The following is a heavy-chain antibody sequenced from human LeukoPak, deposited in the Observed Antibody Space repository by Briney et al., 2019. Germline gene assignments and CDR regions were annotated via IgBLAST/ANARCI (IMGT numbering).Heavy chain of an antibody. CDR3: ARDLRYYDSSGYPAQGLDY. J-gene: IGHJ4*02. CDR2: INPSGGST. Sequence: GASVKVSCKASGYTFTSYYMHWVRQAPGQGLEWMGIINPSGGSTSYAQKFQGRVTMTRDTSTSTVCMELSSLRSEDTAVYYCARDLRYYDSSGYPAQGLDYWGQGTLVTVSS. CDR1: GYTFTSYY. V-gene: IGHV1-46*01. D-gene: IGHD3-22*01.